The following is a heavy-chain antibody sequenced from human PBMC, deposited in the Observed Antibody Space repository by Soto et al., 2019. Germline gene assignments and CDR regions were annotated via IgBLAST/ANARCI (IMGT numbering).Heavy chain of an antibody. CDR3: ASREIVLVPAADYYYGMDV. CDR1: GGTFSSYA. J-gene: IGHJ6*02. Sequence: QVQLVQSGAEVKKPGSSVKVSCKASGGTFSSYAISWVRQAPGQGLEWMGGIIPIFGTANYAQKFQGRVTITADESTSTAYMELSSLRSEDTAVYYCASREIVLVPAADYYYGMDVWGQGTTVTVSS. D-gene: IGHD2-2*01. V-gene: IGHV1-69*12. CDR2: IIPIFGTA.